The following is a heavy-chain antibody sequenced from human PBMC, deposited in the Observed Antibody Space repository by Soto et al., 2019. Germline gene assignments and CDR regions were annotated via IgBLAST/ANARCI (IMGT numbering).Heavy chain of an antibody. CDR2: ISSSSSYT. J-gene: IGHJ4*02. Sequence: GGSLRLSCAASGFTFSDYYMSWIRQAPGKGLEWVSYISSSSSYTNYADSVKGRFTISRDNAKNSLYLQMNSLRAEDTAVYYCERVGNTFPLVDYWGQGTLVTVSS. CDR3: ERVGNTFPLVDY. CDR1: GFTFSDYY. V-gene: IGHV3-11*06. D-gene: IGHD3-16*01.